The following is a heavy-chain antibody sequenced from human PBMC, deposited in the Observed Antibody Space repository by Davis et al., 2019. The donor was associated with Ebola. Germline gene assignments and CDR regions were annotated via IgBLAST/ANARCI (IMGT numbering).Heavy chain of an antibody. Sequence: PGGSLRLSCAASGFAFSTNAMTWVRQVPGKGLEWVSTISSTGASTYYADFVKGRFTISRDNPNNRLYLQMTSLRAEDTALYYCANAGQLASRWEPLGGFDIWGQGTMVTVSS. J-gene: IGHJ3*02. CDR2: ISSTGAST. V-gene: IGHV3-23*01. CDR3: ANAGQLASRWEPLGGFDI. CDR1: GFAFSTNA. D-gene: IGHD1-26*01.